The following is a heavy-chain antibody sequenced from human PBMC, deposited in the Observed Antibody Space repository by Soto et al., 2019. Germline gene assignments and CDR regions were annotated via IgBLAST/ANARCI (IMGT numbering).Heavy chain of an antibody. Sequence: ASVKVSCKASGYTFTSYYMHWVRQAPGQGLEWMGWINPNSGGTNYAQKFQGWVTMTRDTSISTAYMELSRLRSDDTAVYYCARGGKYSSSSEFDYWGQGTLVTVSS. J-gene: IGHJ4*02. V-gene: IGHV1-2*04. D-gene: IGHD6-6*01. CDR1: GYTFTSYY. CDR2: INPNSGGT. CDR3: ARGGKYSSSSEFDY.